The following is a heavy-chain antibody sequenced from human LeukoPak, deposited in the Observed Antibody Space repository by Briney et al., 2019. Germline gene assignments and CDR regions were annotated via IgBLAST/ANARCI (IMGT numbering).Heavy chain of an antibody. Sequence: GGSLRLSCEASGFNFNNFAFHWVRQTPGRGLEFVEVIAYDGSNEYYADSVKGRFTFSRDNSKNTVYLQMNNVRPEDTAVYFCARDRDYWGYGGMDVWGRGTTVIVSS. CDR1: GFNFNNFA. J-gene: IGHJ6*02. V-gene: IGHV3-30*03. D-gene: IGHD5-12*01. CDR3: ARDRDYWGYGGMDV. CDR2: IAYDGSNE.